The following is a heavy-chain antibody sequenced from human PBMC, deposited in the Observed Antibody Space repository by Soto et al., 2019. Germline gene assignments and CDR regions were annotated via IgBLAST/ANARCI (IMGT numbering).Heavy chain of an antibody. Sequence: EVQLVESGGGLVQPGGSLRLSCAASGFPFSSYWMSWVRQAPGKGLQWVANINRDRSERYYVDSLKGRFTISRDNAENSLYLQMNSLRDEDTAVYYCTRAPDSSGSYYYFDYWGQGTLVTVSS. J-gene: IGHJ4*02. CDR1: GFPFSSYW. CDR3: TRAPDSSGSYYYFDY. CDR2: INRDRSER. D-gene: IGHD3-22*01. V-gene: IGHV3-7*03.